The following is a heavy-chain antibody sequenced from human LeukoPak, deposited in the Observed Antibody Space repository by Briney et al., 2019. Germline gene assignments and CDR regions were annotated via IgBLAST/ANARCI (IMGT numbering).Heavy chain of an antibody. J-gene: IGHJ6*02. CDR3: ARVSGYSYGSVYYYGMDV. Sequence: SETLSLTCTVAGGSISGYYWSLIRQPPGKGLEWIGYIYYSGSTNYNPSLKSRVTISVDTSKNQFSLKLSSVTAADTAVYYCARVSGYSYGSVYYYGMDVWGQGTTVTVSS. V-gene: IGHV4-59*01. CDR2: IYYSGST. CDR1: GGSISGYY. D-gene: IGHD5-18*01.